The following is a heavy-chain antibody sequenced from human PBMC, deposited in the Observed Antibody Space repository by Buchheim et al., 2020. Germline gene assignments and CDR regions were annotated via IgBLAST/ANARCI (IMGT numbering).Heavy chain of an antibody. CDR3: ARDRSYCSGGSCYSVSRVFDP. Sequence: QVQLQESGPGLVKPSETLSLTCTVSGGSISSYYWSWIRQPPGKGLEWIGYIYYSGSTNYNPSLKSRVTISVDTYKNQFSLKLSSVTAADTAVYYCARDRSYCSGGSCYSVSRVFDPWGQGTL. V-gene: IGHV4-59*01. D-gene: IGHD2-15*01. CDR1: GGSISSYY. J-gene: IGHJ5*02. CDR2: IYYSGST.